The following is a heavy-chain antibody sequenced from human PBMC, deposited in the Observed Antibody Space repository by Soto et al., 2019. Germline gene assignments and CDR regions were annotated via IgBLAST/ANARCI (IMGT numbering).Heavy chain of an antibody. J-gene: IGHJ4*02. CDR1: GGSISSGDYY. D-gene: IGHD1-7*01. CDR3: ARGMELLFPIEDYFDY. Sequence: PSETLSLTCTVSGGSISSGDYYWSWIRQPPGKGLEWIGYIYYSGSTYYNPSLKSRVTISVDTSKNQFSLKLSSVTAADTAVYYCARGMELLFPIEDYFDYWGQGTLVTSPQ. V-gene: IGHV4-30-4*01. CDR2: IYYSGST.